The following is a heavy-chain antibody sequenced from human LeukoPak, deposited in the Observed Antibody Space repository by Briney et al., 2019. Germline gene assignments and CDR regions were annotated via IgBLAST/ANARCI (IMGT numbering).Heavy chain of an antibody. V-gene: IGHV3-20*04. CDR1: GFTFDDYG. CDR2: INWNGGST. D-gene: IGHD2-15*01. CDR3: ARDPMLPLSTPQFDY. J-gene: IGHJ4*02. Sequence: GGSLRLSCAASGFTFDDYGMSWVRQAPGKGLEWVSGINWNGGSTGYADSVKGRFTISRDNAKNSLYLQMNSLRAEDTAVYYCARDPMLPLSTPQFDYWGQGTLVTVSS.